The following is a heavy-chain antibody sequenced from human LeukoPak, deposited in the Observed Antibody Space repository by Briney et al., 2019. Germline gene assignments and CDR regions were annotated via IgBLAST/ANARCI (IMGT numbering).Heavy chain of an antibody. V-gene: IGHV3-23*01. CDR1: GFTFSSYA. Sequence: GGSLRLSCAASGFTFSSYAMSWVRQAPGKGLEWVSGSSGSGDNTYYADSVKGRFTISRDSSKNTLFLHMNTLRAEDTAIYYCAKDRTVGASYWYFDLWGRGTLVTVPS. CDR2: SSGSGDNT. J-gene: IGHJ2*01. CDR3: AKDRTVGASYWYFDL. D-gene: IGHD1-26*01.